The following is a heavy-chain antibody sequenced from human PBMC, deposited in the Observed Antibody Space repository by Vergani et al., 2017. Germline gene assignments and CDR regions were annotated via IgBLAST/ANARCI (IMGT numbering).Heavy chain of an antibody. D-gene: IGHD5-18*01. CDR2: ISSSSSTI. CDR1: GFTFSSYS. CDR3: AREGGDTAMVTDYYYYGMDV. J-gene: IGHJ6*02. V-gene: IGHV3-48*04. Sequence: EVQLVESGGGLVQPGGSLRLSCAASGFTFSSYSMNWVRQAPGKGLEWVTYISSSSSTINYADSVKGRFTISRDNANNSRYLQMNSLRAEDTAVDYCAREGGDTAMVTDYYYYGMDVWGQGSSVTVSS.